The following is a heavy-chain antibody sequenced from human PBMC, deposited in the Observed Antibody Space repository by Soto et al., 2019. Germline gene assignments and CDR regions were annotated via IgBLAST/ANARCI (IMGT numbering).Heavy chain of an antibody. CDR2: IYHGGST. J-gene: IGHJ4*02. D-gene: IGHD2-15*01. CDR3: ASEVDGDSHFDD. V-gene: IGHV4-30-2*01. Sequence: QVQLRESGSGLVKPSQTLSLTCSVSGASVTRDVNCWTWIRQPPGTGLEFVASIYHGGSTFYNPSLRSRVTISLDSSKNQFSLKLTSVTAADTAVYYCASEVDGDSHFDDWGQGTLVTVSS. CDR1: GASVTRDVNC.